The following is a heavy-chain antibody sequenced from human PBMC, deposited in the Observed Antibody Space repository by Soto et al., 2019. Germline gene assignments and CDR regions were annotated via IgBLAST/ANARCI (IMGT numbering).Heavy chain of an antibody. Sequence: GGSLRLSCAASGFTFSSYGMHWVRQAPGKGLEWVAVISYDGSNKYYADSVKGRFTISRDNSKNTLCLQMNSLRAEDTAVYYCAKDRGYSYGLWFDPWGQGTLVTVSS. CDR3: AKDRGYSYGLWFDP. CDR1: GFTFSSYG. V-gene: IGHV3-30*18. D-gene: IGHD5-18*01. J-gene: IGHJ5*02. CDR2: ISYDGSNK.